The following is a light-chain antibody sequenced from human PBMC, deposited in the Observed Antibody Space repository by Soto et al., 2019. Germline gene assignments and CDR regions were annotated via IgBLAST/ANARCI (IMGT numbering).Light chain of an antibody. Sequence: QSALTQPASVSGSPGQSITISCTGASSDFGSYDLVSWYQHHPGKAPKLMIYEVNKRPSGVSNRFSGSKSGNTASPTISGLQAEDEADYYCSSYVGTTNLIFGGGTKLTVL. CDR2: EVN. CDR1: SSDFGSYDL. J-gene: IGLJ2*01. CDR3: SSYVGTTNLI. V-gene: IGLV2-23*02.